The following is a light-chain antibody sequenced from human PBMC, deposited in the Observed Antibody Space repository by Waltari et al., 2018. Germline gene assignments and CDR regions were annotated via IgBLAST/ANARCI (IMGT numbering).Light chain of an antibody. J-gene: IGKJ2*01. CDR1: QSVSSSY. Sequence: DIVLTQSPGTLSLSPGERATLSCRASQSVSSSYLTWYQQKLGQAPRLLIYGASNRATGIPDRFSGSGSGTDFTLTINRLEPEDFAVYYCQQYDNSPMYTFGQGTKLE. CDR2: GAS. V-gene: IGKV3-20*01. CDR3: QQYDNSPMYT.